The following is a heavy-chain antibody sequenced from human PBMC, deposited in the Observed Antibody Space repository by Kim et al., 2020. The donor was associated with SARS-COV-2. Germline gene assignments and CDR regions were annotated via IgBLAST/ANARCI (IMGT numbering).Heavy chain of an antibody. J-gene: IGHJ2*01. CDR1: DFSFTGFA. CDR3: FQADWYFDL. CDR2: IRSKGYGYAT. V-gene: IGHV3-73*01. Sequence: GGSLRLSCAASDFSFTGFAVHWVRQASGKGLEWLGRIRSKGYGYATSYAPSVQGSFSMSRDDSKNTASLQMSSLKIEDTAVYYCFQADWYFDLWGRGSLVTVSS.